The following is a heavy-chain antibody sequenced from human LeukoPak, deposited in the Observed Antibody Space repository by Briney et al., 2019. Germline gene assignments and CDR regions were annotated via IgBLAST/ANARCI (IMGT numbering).Heavy chain of an antibody. CDR2: ISAYNGNT. CDR3: ARVGHPNPTYYDFWSGYLSNNNWFDH. D-gene: IGHD3-3*01. CDR1: GYTFTSYG. V-gene: IGHV1-18*01. Sequence: ASVKVSCKASGYTFTSYGISWVRQAPGQGLEWMGWISAYNGNTNYAQKLQGRVTMTTDTSTSTAYMELRSLRSDDTAVYYCARVGHPNPTYYDFWSGYLSNNNWFDHWGQGTLVTVSS. J-gene: IGHJ5*02.